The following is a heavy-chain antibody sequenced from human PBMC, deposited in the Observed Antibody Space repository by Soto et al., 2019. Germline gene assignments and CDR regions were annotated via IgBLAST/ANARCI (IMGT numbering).Heavy chain of an antibody. V-gene: IGHV1-18*01. Sequence: ASVKVSCKASGYTFTSYGISWVRQAPGQGLEWMGWISAYNGNTNYAQKLQGRVTMTTDTSTSTAYMELRSLRSDDTAVYYCARAHANYDFWSGYWEYYYSGMDVWGQGTTVPVS. CDR1: GYTFTSYG. D-gene: IGHD3-3*01. J-gene: IGHJ6*02. CDR3: ARAHANYDFWSGYWEYYYSGMDV. CDR2: ISAYNGNT.